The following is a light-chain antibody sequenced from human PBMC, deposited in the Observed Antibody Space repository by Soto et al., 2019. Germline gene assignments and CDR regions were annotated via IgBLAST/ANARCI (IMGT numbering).Light chain of an antibody. V-gene: IGLV2-8*01. CDR1: SSDVGGYIY. J-gene: IGLJ1*01. Sequence: QSALTQPPSASGSPVQSVTISCTGTSSDVGGYIYVSWYQQHPGKVPKLMIYEVNKRPSGVPDRFSGSRSGNTASLTVSGLQTEDEADYYCSSYAGSNYVFGTGTKVTVL. CDR3: SSYAGSNYV. CDR2: EVN.